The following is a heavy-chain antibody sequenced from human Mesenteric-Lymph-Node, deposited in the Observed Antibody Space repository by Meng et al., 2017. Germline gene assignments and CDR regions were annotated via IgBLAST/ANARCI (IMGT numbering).Heavy chain of an antibody. D-gene: IGHD3-10*01. J-gene: IGHJ4*02. V-gene: IGHV4-61*01. Sequence: QGQLQGAGPGLVRPSATLSLTCNVAGGFVSSASYYWSWIRQPPGKGLEWIGLIHYSGSRNYNPSLKSRVTMSVDTSKNQVSLRLTSVTAADTAVYYCARFYGSGTFEVHDYWGQGTLVTVSS. CDR2: IHYSGSR. CDR3: ARFYGSGTFEVHDY. CDR1: GGFVSSASYY.